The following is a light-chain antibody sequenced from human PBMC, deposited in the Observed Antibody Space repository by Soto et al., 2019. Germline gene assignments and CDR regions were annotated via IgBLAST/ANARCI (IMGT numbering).Light chain of an antibody. J-gene: IGKJ4*01. CDR1: QSVSSY. Sequence: EIVLTQSPATLSLSPGERATLSCRASQSVSSYLAWYQQKPGQAPRLLIYDASNRATGIPARFSGSGSGTDFTLTISSLEPDDCAVYYCQQRFDWPSTFGGGTKWQIK. CDR3: QQRFDWPST. CDR2: DAS. V-gene: IGKV3-11*01.